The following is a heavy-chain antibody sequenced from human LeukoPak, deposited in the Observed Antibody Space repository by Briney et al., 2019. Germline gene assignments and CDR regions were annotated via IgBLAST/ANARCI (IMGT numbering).Heavy chain of an antibody. CDR1: GGSISSYY. D-gene: IGHD1-26*01. CDR3: AGHGGSLAYFDN. CDR2: VYQSGTT. J-gene: IGHJ4*02. Sequence: SETLSLTCTVSGGSISSYYWSWIRQSPGKELEWIGYVYQSGTTSYSPSLKRRVTISADMSKNHFSLKLRSVTAADTAIYYCAGHGGSLAYFDNWGQGTLVTVSS. V-gene: IGHV4-59*08.